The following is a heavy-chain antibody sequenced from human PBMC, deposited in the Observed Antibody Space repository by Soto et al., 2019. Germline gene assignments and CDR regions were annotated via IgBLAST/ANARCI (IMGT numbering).Heavy chain of an antibody. V-gene: IGHV3-30*19. Sequence: QVQLVESGGGVVQPGTSLRVSCVGSGFTFRSYVMHWVRQAPGKGLEWVALTSYDGSDKYYDDSVRGRFTISRDNSRNTVDLQMDSLRLEDTAFYYCARWGTTGGLDVWGQGTLVSVSS. CDR3: ARWGTTGGLDV. J-gene: IGHJ1*01. D-gene: IGHD3-16*01. CDR2: TSYDGSDK. CDR1: GFTFRSYV.